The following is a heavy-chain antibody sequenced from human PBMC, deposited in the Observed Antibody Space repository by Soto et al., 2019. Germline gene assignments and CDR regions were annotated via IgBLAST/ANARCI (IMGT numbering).Heavy chain of an antibody. D-gene: IGHD3-22*01. CDR3: ARQIYDSDTGPNFQYYFDS. Sequence: GESLKISCKGSGYGFAGYWITWVRQKPGKGLEWMGRIDPSDSQTYYSPSFRGHVTISATKSITTVFLQWSSLRASDTAMYYCARQIYDSDTGPNFQYYFDSWGQGTPGTVS. V-gene: IGHV5-10-1*01. CDR1: GYGFAGYW. J-gene: IGHJ4*02. CDR2: IDPSDSQT.